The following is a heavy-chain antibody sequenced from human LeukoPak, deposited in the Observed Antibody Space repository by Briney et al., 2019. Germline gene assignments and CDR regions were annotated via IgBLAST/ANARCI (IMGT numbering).Heavy chain of an antibody. D-gene: IGHD2-2*01. CDR3: ARGPGCSSSSCYVRGDNWFDP. CDR2: IHYSGST. J-gene: IGHJ5*02. CDR1: GGSITNYY. V-gene: IGHV4-59*01. Sequence: PSETLSLTCTVSGGSITNYYWSWIQQPPGKGLEWIGYIHYSGSTNNNPSLKSRVTISIDTSRNQFSLKLSSVTAADTAVYYCARGPGCSSSSCYVRGDNWFDPWGQGTLVIVSS.